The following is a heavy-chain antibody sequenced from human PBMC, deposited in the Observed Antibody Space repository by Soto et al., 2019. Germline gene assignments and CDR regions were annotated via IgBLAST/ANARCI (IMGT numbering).Heavy chain of an antibody. V-gene: IGHV1-2*02. Sequence: ASVKVSCKASGYTFTSYGISWVRQAPGQGLEWMGWLNPNSGGTQYAQKFQGRVTLTRDTSIRTAYMELSGLTSDDTAVYYCARGLYSSDCYFDYWGQGTLVTVSS. CDR3: ARGLYSSDCYFDY. D-gene: IGHD6-19*01. CDR2: LNPNSGGT. CDR1: GYTFTSYG. J-gene: IGHJ4*02.